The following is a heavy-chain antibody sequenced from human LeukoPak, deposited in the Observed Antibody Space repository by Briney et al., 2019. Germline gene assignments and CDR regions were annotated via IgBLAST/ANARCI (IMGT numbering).Heavy chain of an antibody. CDR2: IRSKANSYAT. V-gene: IGHV3-73*01. CDR1: GFTFSGSA. J-gene: IGHJ5*02. Sequence: GGSLRLSCAASGFTFSGSAMHWVRQASGKELEWVGRIRSKANSYATAYAASVKGRFTISRDDSKNTAYLQMNSLKTEDTAVYYCTRHSSSWFHNWFDPWGQGTLVTVSS. CDR3: TRHSSSWFHNWFDP. D-gene: IGHD6-13*01.